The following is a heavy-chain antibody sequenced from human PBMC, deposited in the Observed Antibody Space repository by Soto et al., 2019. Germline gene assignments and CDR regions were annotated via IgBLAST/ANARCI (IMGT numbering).Heavy chain of an antibody. V-gene: IGHV4-59*08. J-gene: IGHJ4*02. Sequence: QVRLQESGPGLVKPSETLSLACTVSADSISNYYWTWIRQPPGKGLEWIGYIYYSGSTNYNSSLKSRVTMSVDTSKNQFSLNLSSVTAADTAVYYCARQRVIWGQGTLVTVSS. CDR3: ARQRVI. CDR2: IYYSGST. CDR1: ADSISNYY.